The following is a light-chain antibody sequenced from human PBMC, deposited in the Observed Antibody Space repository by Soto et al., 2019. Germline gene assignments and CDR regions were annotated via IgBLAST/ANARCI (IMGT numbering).Light chain of an antibody. Sequence: EIVMTQSPATLSVSPGERATLSCRASQSVSSNLAWYQQKPGQAPRLLIYCASTRATGIPARFSGSGSGTEFTLTISSRQSEDFAVYYCQQYNNWPPLTFGGGTKVEIK. CDR3: QQYNNWPPLT. J-gene: IGKJ4*01. CDR2: CAS. CDR1: QSVSSN. V-gene: IGKV3-15*01.